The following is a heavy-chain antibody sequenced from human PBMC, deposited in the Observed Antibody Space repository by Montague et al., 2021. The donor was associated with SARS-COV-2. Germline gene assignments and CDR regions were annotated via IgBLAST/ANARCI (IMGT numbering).Heavy chain of an antibody. V-gene: IGHV4-4*02. CDR3: ARHDITWYFDP. D-gene: IGHD3-16*01. CDR2: IFYTGKS. CDR1: GDSITSSIW. J-gene: IGHJ5*02. Sequence: SETLSLTCTVSGDSITSSIWWSWVRQTPGKGLEWIGEIFYTGKSKYNPSLESRLTMSVDVAKNQFSLNLNSVTAADTATYYCARHDITWYFDPWGQGTLVTVSS.